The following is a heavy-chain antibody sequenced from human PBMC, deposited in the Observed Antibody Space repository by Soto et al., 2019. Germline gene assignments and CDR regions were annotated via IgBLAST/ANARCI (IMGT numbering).Heavy chain of an antibody. CDR2: ISGSGGST. D-gene: IGHD3-10*01. V-gene: IGHV3-23*01. J-gene: IGHJ4*02. Sequence: EVQLLESGGGLVQPGGSLRLSCAASGFTFSSYAMSWVRQAPGKGLEWVSAISGSGGSTYYADSVKGRFTISRDNSKNTLYLQMNSLRPEDTAVYYCAKDPSVELNAYYYGTIRGGGLFYWGQGTLVTVSS. CDR3: AKDPSVELNAYYYGTIRGGGLFY. CDR1: GFTFSSYA.